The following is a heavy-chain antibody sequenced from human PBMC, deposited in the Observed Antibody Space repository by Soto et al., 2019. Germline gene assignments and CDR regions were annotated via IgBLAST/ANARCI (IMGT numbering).Heavy chain of an antibody. J-gene: IGHJ3*02. CDR1: GGSVNSAGYS. D-gene: IGHD3-22*01. V-gene: IGHV4-30-2*01. CDR2: IYHSGST. CDR3: ARVPIYYDSSGYYHYGTFDI. Sequence: SETLSLTCAVSGGSVNSAGYSWSWIRQPPGKGLEWIGYIYHSGSTYYNPSLKSRVTISLDRSNNHFSLKLGSVTAADTAVYYCARVPIYYDSSGYYHYGTFDISGKGTMVTVS.